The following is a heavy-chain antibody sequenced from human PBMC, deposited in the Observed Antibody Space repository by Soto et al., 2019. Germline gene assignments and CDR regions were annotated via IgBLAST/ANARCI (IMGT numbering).Heavy chain of an antibody. CDR2: INPSGGST. CDR3: ARVRIVVVVAATPSAHYNWFAP. V-gene: IGHV1-46*01. D-gene: IGHD2-15*01. J-gene: IGHJ5*02. Sequence: ASVKVSCKASGYTFTSYYMHWVRQAPGQGLEWMGIINPSGGSTSYAQKLQGRVTMTRDTSTSTAYMELRSLRSDDTAVYYCARVRIVVVVAATPSAHYNWFAPWGQGTLVTVSS. CDR1: GYTFTSYY.